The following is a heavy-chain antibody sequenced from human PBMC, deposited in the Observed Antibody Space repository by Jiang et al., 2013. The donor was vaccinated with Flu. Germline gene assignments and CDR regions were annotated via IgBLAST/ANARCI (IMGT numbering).Heavy chain of an antibody. D-gene: IGHD3-22*01. V-gene: IGHV1-69*01. CDR3: ARVSGDDDSSGYYYYYYYMDV. Sequence: NYAQKFQGRVTITADESTSTAYMELSSLRSEDTAVYYCARVSGDDDSSGYYYYYYYMDVWGKGTTVTVSS. J-gene: IGHJ6*03.